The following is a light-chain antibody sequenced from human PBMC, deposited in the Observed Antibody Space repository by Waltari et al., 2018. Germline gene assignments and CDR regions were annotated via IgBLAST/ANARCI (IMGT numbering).Light chain of an antibody. Sequence: DIVIPQSPATLSVSPGERATLSCRARQSVSSTFAWYQQKPGQAPRLLIYGASTRATGIPARFSGSGSGTEFTLTISSLQSEDFAVYYCQQYNNWPYTFGQGTKLEIK. J-gene: IGKJ2*01. CDR1: QSVSST. V-gene: IGKV3-15*01. CDR3: QQYNNWPYT. CDR2: GAS.